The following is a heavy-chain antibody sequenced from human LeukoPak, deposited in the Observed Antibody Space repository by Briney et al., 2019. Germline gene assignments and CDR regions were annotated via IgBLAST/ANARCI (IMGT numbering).Heavy chain of an antibody. D-gene: IGHD3-22*01. V-gene: IGHV3-21*04. Sequence: PGGSLRLSCAASGFTFSSYSMNWVRQAPGKGLEWVSSISSSSSYIYYADSVKGRFTISRDNAKNSLYLQMNSLRAEDTAVYYCARRVPADRPDSSARFDIWGQGTVVTVSS. CDR3: ARRVPADRPDSSARFDI. CDR2: ISSSSSYI. J-gene: IGHJ3*02. CDR1: GFTFSSYS.